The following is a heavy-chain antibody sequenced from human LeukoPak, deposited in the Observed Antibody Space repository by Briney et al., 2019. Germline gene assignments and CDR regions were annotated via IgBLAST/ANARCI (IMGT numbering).Heavy chain of an antibody. V-gene: IGHV4-61*02. CDR3: AREWELLRFFDY. CDR2: IYTSGGT. J-gene: IGHJ4*02. D-gene: IGHD1-26*01. Sequence: PSETLSLTCSVSGASISSGDYYWNWIRQPAGKGLEWIGRIYTSGGTNYNPSLKSRVIISVDTSKNQFSLKLSSVTAADTAVYYCAREWELLRFFDYWGQGTLVTVSS. CDR1: GASISSGDYY.